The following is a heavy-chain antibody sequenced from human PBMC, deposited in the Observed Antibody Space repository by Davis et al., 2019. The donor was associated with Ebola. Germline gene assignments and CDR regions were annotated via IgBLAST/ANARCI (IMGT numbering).Heavy chain of an antibody. Sequence: PSETLSLTCTVSGVSISRHYWNWIRQPPGKGLEWIGFISFSGTTNYNPSLKSRVTMSVDTSKNEFSLKLKSVIAADTAVYYCARGGLVPAALYLWGQGTMVTVSS. V-gene: IGHV4-59*11. CDR3: ARGGLVPAALYL. CDR2: ISFSGTT. D-gene: IGHD2-2*01. J-gene: IGHJ3*01. CDR1: GVSISRHY.